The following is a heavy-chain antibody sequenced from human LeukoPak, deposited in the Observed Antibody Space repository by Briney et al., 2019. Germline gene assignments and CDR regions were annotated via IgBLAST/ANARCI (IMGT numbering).Heavy chain of an antibody. D-gene: IGHD5-12*01. Sequence: SQTLSLTCTVSGGSISSGVYYWSWIRQHPGKGLEWIGYIYYSGSTNYNPSLKSRVTISVDTSKNQFSLKLSSVTAADMAVYYCARDHSGYVSDWGQGTLVTVSS. J-gene: IGHJ4*02. V-gene: IGHV4-61*08. CDR3: ARDHSGYVSD. CDR1: GGSISSGVYY. CDR2: IYYSGST.